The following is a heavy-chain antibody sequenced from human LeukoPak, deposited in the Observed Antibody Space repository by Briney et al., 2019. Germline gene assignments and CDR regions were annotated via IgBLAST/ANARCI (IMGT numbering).Heavy chain of an antibody. Sequence: GGXXRXXCAXXGXXFSSXAXXWVRQAPGKGLEWVSAISGSGGSTYYADSVKGRFTISRDNSKNTLYLQMNSLRAEDTAVYYCAKHKENYGDSCLDDYWGQGTLVTVSS. J-gene: IGHJ4*02. V-gene: IGHV3-23*01. CDR3: AKHKENYGDSCLDDY. CDR2: ISGSGGST. CDR1: GXXFSSXA. D-gene: IGHD4-17*01.